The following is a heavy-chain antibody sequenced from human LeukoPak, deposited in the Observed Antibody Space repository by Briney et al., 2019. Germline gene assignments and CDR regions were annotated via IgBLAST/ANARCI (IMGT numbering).Heavy chain of an antibody. Sequence: GASVKVSCKASGYTFTSYGITWVRPAPGQGLEWMGWISAYNGNTNYAQKLQGRVTMTTDTSTSTAYMELRSLRSDDTAVYYCARDLKRYCISTSCPGGFDPWGQGTLVTVSS. D-gene: IGHD2-2*01. CDR3: ARDLKRYCISTSCPGGFDP. CDR1: GYTFTSYG. V-gene: IGHV1-18*01. CDR2: ISAYNGNT. J-gene: IGHJ5*02.